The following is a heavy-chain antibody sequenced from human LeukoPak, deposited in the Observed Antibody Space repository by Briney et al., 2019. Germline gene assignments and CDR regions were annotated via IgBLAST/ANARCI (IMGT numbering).Heavy chain of an antibody. D-gene: IGHD3-16*02. CDR2: IKQDGSEK. J-gene: IGHJ5*02. CDR1: GFTFSSHW. CDR3: ARDSFSRSYWFDP. V-gene: IGHV3-7*01. Sequence: HPGGSLRLSCAASGFTFSSHWMSWVRQAPGKGLEWVANIKQDGSEKYYVDSVKGRFTISRDNAKNSLYLQMNSLRAEDTAVYYCARDSFSRSYWFDPWGQGTLVTVSS.